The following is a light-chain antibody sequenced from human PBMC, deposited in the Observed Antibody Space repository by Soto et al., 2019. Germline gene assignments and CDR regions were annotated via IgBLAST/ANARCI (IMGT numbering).Light chain of an antibody. CDR3: QQYNDRPPIT. Sequence: EIVMTQSPSTLSVSPGERATLSWRASQSISSNLAWYQQKPGQAPRLLIDDASTRAAGIPARFSGSGSGSEFTLTISGLQSEDFAVYYCQQYNDRPPITFGQGTRLEIK. J-gene: IGKJ5*01. V-gene: IGKV3-15*01. CDR2: DAS. CDR1: QSISSN.